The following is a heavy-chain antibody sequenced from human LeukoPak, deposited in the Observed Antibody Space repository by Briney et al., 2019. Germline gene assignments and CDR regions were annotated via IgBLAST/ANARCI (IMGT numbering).Heavy chain of an antibody. Sequence: SETLSLTCTVSGGSISSYYWSWIRQPPGKGLEWIGYIYYSGSTNYNPSLKSRVTISVDTSKNQFSLKLSSVTAADTAVYYCAGSIIAAYDAFDIWGQGTMVTVSS. CDR1: GGSISSYY. J-gene: IGHJ3*02. CDR2: IYYSGST. D-gene: IGHD6-13*01. CDR3: AGSIIAAYDAFDI. V-gene: IGHV4-59*01.